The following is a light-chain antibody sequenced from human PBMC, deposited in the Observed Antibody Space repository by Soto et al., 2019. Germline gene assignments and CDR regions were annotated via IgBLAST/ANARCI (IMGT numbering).Light chain of an antibody. J-gene: IGLJ2*01. CDR3: QSYDSSLSGVV. V-gene: IGLV1-40*01. Sequence: QSVLTQPPSVSGAPGQRVTISCTGSSSSDGAGYDVHWYQQLPGTAPKLLIYGNNNRPSGVPDRFSGSKSGTSASLAITGLQAEDEADYYCQSYDSSLSGVVFGGGTKLTVL. CDR2: GNN. CDR1: SSSDGAGYD.